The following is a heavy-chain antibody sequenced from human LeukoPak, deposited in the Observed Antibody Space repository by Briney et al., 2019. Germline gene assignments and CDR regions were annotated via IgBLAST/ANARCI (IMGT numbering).Heavy chain of an antibody. CDR1: GGTFSSYA. Sequence: GASVKVSCKASGGTFSSYAISWVRQAPGQGLEWMGGIIPIFGTANYAQKFQGRVTITADESTSTAYMELSSLRSEDTAVYYCARDVGSWYGGAYDYWGQGTLVTVSS. V-gene: IGHV1-69*13. D-gene: IGHD6-13*01. J-gene: IGHJ4*02. CDR2: IIPIFGTA. CDR3: ARDVGSWYGGAYDY.